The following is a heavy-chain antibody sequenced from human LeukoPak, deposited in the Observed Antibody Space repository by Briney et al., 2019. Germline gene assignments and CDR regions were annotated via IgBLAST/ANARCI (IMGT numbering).Heavy chain of an antibody. CDR2: INSDGSGT. CDR1: GFTFTSYW. D-gene: IGHD1-26*01. V-gene: IGHV3-74*01. Sequence: PGGSLRLSCAASGFTFTSYWMHWVRQAPGKGLVWVSRINSDGSGTSYADSVKGRFTISRDNAKNTLYLQMNSLRAEDTAVYYCARRYSGSRDFDYWGQGTLVTVSS. CDR3: ARRYSGSRDFDY. J-gene: IGHJ4*02.